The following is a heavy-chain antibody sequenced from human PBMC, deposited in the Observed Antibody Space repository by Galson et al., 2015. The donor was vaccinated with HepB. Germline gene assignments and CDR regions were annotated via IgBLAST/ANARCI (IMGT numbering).Heavy chain of an antibody. V-gene: IGHV3-21*01. J-gene: IGHJ4*02. D-gene: IGHD5-18*01. Sequence: SLRLSCAASGFTFSRYSMHWVRQAPGKGLEWVSSISSSSDYIYYADSVKGRFTISRDNAKNSLFLQMNTLRAEDTAVYNCARGSGDSHGPFDYWGQGTPVTVSS. CDR3: ARGSGDSHGPFDY. CDR2: ISSSSDYI. CDR1: GFTFSRYS.